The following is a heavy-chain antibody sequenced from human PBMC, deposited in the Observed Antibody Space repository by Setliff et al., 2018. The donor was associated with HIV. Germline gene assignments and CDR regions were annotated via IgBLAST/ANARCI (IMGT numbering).Heavy chain of an antibody. CDR1: GLTFTDAW. D-gene: IGHD3-10*01. J-gene: IGHJ6*03. V-gene: IGHV3-15*01. Sequence: PGGSLRLSCAASGLTFTDAWMSWVRQAPGKGLEWVGRIKSKTSGGTTDYGAPVKGRFRISRDDSKDTLYLEMNSLKTEDTAMYYCARGRLLWSGSYYYYYMDVWGKGTTVTVSS. CDR2: IKSKTSGGTT. CDR3: ARGRLLWSGSYYYYYMDV.